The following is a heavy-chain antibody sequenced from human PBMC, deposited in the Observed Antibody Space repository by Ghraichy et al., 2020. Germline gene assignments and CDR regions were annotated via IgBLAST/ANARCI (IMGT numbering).Heavy chain of an antibody. V-gene: IGHV1-2*02. D-gene: IGHD1-26*01. CDR1: GYTFTGYY. J-gene: IGHJ5*02. Sequence: ASVKVSCKASGYTFTGYYMHWVRQAPGQGLERMGWINPNSGGTNYAQKFQGRVTMTRDTSISTAYMELSRLRSDDTAVYYCARAEEWELLGRVYVFDPRGQGALVTVSS. CDR3: ARAEEWELLGRVYVFDP. CDR2: INPNSGGT.